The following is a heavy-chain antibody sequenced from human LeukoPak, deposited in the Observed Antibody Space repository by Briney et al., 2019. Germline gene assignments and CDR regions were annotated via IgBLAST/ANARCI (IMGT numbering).Heavy chain of an antibody. V-gene: IGHV1-2*02. CDR3: ARDPGDYGYFDS. J-gene: IGHJ4*02. CDR2: IYPNSGGT. D-gene: IGHD4-17*01. Sequence: ASVTVSCKASGYTFTGYYIHWVRQAPGQGLEWMGWIYPNSGGTKYAQKFQGGVTMTRDTSISTAYMELSRLRSDDTAIYYCARDPGDYGYFDSWGQGTLVTVSS. CDR1: GYTFTGYY.